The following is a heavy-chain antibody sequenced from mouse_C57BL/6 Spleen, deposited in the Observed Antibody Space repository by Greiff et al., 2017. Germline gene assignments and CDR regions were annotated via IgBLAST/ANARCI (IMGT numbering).Heavy chain of an antibody. J-gene: IGHJ2*01. CDR1: GYTFTEYT. V-gene: IGHV1-62-2*01. Sequence: QVQLQQSGAELVKPGASVKLSCKASGYTFTEYTIHWVKQRSGQGLEWIGWFYPGSGSIKYNEKFKDKATLTADKSSSTVYMALSRLTSEDSAVYFCARHPDYYGSSGDYFDYWGQGTTLTVSS. CDR3: ARHPDYYGSSGDYFDY. D-gene: IGHD1-1*01. CDR2: FYPGSGSI.